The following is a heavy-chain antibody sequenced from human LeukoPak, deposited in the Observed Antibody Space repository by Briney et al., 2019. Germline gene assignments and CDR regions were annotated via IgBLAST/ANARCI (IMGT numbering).Heavy chain of an antibody. CDR1: GGTFSSYA. CDR2: IIPILGIA. CDR3: ARPLEAGGAFDI. Sequence: ASVKVSCKASGGTFSSYAISWVRQAPGQGLEWMGRIIPILGIANYAQKFQGRVTITADKSTSTAYMELSSLRSEDTAVYYCARPLEAGGAFDIWGQGTMVTVSS. D-gene: IGHD4-23*01. V-gene: IGHV1-69*04. J-gene: IGHJ3*02.